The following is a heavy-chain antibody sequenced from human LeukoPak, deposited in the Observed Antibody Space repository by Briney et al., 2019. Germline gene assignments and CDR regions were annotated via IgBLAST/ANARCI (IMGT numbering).Heavy chain of an antibody. Sequence: GGSLRLSCAASGFTFSDYYMSWIRQAPGKGLEWVSYISSSGSAIYYADSVKGRFTISRDNSKNTLYLQMNSLRAEDTAVYYCAREYCSSTSCYPPYWFDPWGQGTLVTVSS. J-gene: IGHJ5*02. V-gene: IGHV3-11*04. CDR2: ISSSGSAI. CDR1: GFTFSDYY. CDR3: AREYCSSTSCYPPYWFDP. D-gene: IGHD2-2*01.